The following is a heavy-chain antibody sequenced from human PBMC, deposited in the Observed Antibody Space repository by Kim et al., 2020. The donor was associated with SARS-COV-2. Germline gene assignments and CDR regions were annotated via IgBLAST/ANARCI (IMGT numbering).Heavy chain of an antibody. CDR3: TILAAAGTLNWFDP. CDR1: GFTFSGSA. V-gene: IGHV3-73*01. J-gene: IGHJ5*02. Sequence: GGSLRLSCAASGFTFSGSAMHWVRQASGKGLEWVGRIRSKANSYATAYAASVKGRFTISRDDSKNTAYLQMNSQKTEDTAVYYCTILAAAGTLNWFDPWGQGTLVTVSS. D-gene: IGHD6-13*01. CDR2: IRSKANSYAT.